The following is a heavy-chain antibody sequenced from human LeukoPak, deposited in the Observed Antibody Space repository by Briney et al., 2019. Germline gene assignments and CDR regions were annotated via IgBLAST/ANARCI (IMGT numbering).Heavy chain of an antibody. Sequence: ASVNVSCKVSGYTLTELSMHWVRQAPGKGLDWMGGFDPEDGETIYAQKFQGRVTMTEDTSTDTAYMELSSLRSEDTAVYYCATSLVDCSGGSCYGNWFDPWGQGTLVTVSS. CDR1: GYTLTELS. CDR2: FDPEDGET. J-gene: IGHJ5*02. CDR3: ATSLVDCSGGSCYGNWFDP. V-gene: IGHV1-24*01. D-gene: IGHD2-15*01.